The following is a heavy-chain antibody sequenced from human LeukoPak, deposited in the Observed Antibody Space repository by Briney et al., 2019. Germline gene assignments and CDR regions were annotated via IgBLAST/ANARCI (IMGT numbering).Heavy chain of an antibody. V-gene: IGHV3-21*04. CDR3: AKARDYYGSGSPDY. D-gene: IGHD3-10*01. Sequence: GGSLRLSCGASGFTFSRYSMNWVRQAPGKGLEWVSSISSSGSYIYYADSVKGRFTISRDTSKNTLYLQMNSLRAEDTAVYYCAKARDYYGSGSPDYWGQGTLVTVSS. J-gene: IGHJ4*02. CDR2: ISSSGSYI. CDR1: GFTFSRYS.